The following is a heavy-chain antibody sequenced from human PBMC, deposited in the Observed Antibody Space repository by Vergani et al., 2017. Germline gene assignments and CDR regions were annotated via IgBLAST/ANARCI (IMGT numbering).Heavy chain of an antibody. J-gene: IGHJ4*02. CDR3: AKVCSSTSCYTSSRDSEYDFWSGYYYFDY. D-gene: IGHD2-2*02. CDR1: GFTFSSYA. V-gene: IGHV3-23*01. CDR2: ISGSGGST. Sequence: EVQLLESGGGLVQPGGSLRLSCAASGFTFSSYAMSWVRQAPGKGLEWVSAISGSGGSTYYADSVKGRFTISRDNSKNTLYLQMNSLRAEDTAVYYCAKVCSSTSCYTSSRDSEYDFWSGYYYFDYWGQGTLVTVSS.